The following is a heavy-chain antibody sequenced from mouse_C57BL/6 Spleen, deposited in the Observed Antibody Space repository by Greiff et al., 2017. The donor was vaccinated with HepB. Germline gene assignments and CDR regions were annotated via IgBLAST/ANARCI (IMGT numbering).Heavy chain of an antibody. Sequence: EVQLVESGAGLVKPGGSLKLSCAASGFTFSSYAMSWVRQTPEKRLEWVAYISSGGDYTYYADTVKGRVTITRDKARNTLYLQMSSLKSEDTAMYYCTRGLYDYWGQGTTLTVSS. D-gene: IGHD6-5*01. V-gene: IGHV5-9-1*02. J-gene: IGHJ2*01. CDR1: GFTFSSYA. CDR2: ISSGGDYT. CDR3: TRGLYDY.